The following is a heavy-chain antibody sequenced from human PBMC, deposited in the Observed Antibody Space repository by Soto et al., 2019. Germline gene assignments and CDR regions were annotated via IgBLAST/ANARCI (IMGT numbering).Heavy chain of an antibody. J-gene: IGHJ4*02. CDR2: IWYDGRNK. CDR1: GFTFSSYG. Sequence: PGGSLRLSCAASGFTFSSYGMHWVRQAPGKGLEWVAVIWYDGRNKDYADSVKGRFTISRDNSKNTLYLQMNSLRGEDTAVYHCAREGDAAMAICYSFWGQGTLVTVSS. D-gene: IGHD5-18*01. V-gene: IGHV3-33*01. CDR3: AREGDAAMAICYSF.